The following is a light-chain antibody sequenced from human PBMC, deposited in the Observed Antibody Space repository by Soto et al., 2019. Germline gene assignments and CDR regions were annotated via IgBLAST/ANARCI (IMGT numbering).Light chain of an antibody. Sequence: DIQMTQSPSTLSGSVGYRVTITCRASQTISSWLAWYQQKPGKAPKLLIYKASTLKSGVPSRFSGSGSGTDFTLTISSLQPEDFATYYCQQLNSAPFTFGGGTRWIS. CDR2: KAS. V-gene: IGKV1-5*03. CDR1: QTISSW. J-gene: IGKJ4*01. CDR3: QQLNSAPFT.